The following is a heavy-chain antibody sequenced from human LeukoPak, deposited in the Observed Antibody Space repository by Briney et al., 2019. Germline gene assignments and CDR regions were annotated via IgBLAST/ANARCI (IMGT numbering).Heavy chain of an antibody. CDR3: ARGLAYCGGDCYRALDD. CDR1: GFTFSSHT. CDR2: VSSSSSRK. Sequence: GGSLRLSCAASGFTFSSHTMNWVRQAPGKGLEWVSYVSSSSSRKYYADSVKGRFTISRDNAKNSMYLQMNSLRDEDTAVYYCARGLAYCGGDCYRALDDWGQGTLVTVSS. V-gene: IGHV3-48*02. J-gene: IGHJ4*02. D-gene: IGHD2-21*02.